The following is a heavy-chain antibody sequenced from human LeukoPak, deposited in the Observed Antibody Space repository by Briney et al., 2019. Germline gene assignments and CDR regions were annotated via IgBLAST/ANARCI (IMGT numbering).Heavy chain of an antibody. Sequence: PGGSLRLSCAAPKFTFSTSALSWVRQAPGRGLEWVSGISGSGAKAYYSDSVKGRFTISRDNAKNSLYPQMNSLRAEDTALYYCVTDGAVTADWGQGTLVTVSS. J-gene: IGHJ4*02. CDR2: ISGSGAKA. D-gene: IGHD2-21*02. V-gene: IGHV3-23*01. CDR3: VTDGAVTAD. CDR1: KFTFSTSA.